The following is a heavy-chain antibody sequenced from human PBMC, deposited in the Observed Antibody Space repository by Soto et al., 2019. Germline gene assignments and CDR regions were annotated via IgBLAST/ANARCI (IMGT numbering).Heavy chain of an antibody. CDR2: IYYSGTT. CDR3: ARQTNFHGNNRFFDY. Sequence: QVQLQESGPGLVKPSETLSLTCTVSGGSIYSSSYSWGWIRQPPGKGLEWIGSIYYSGTTSYNPSLKSRVILSEDTSKSQLSLKLSSVTAADAAVFCCARQTNFHGNNRFFDYGGQGTLVTVSS. CDR1: GGSIYSSSYS. V-gene: IGHV4-39*01. D-gene: IGHD1-20*01. J-gene: IGHJ4*02.